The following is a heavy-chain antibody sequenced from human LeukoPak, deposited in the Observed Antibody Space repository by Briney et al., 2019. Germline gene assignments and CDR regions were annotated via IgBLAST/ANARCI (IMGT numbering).Heavy chain of an antibody. CDR3: ARNAGGAAAGDFDY. J-gene: IGHJ4*02. CDR1: GFTFSSYS. D-gene: IGHD6-13*01. Sequence: GGSLRLSCAASGFTFSSYSMNWVRQAPGKGLEWVSSISSSSSYIYYADSVKGRFTISRDNAKNSLYLQMNSLRAEDTALYYCARNAGGAAAGDFDYWGQGTLVTVSS. CDR2: ISSSSSYI. V-gene: IGHV3-21*04.